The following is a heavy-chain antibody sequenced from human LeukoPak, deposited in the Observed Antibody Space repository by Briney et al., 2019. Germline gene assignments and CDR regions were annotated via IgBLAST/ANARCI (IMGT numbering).Heavy chain of an antibody. CDR2: IYHSGST. V-gene: IGHV4-30-2*01. Sequence: SQTLSLTCAVSGGSISSGGYSWSWIRQPPGKGLEWIGYIYHSGSTYYNPSLKSRVTISVDRSKNQFSLKLSSVTAADTAVYYCARVGITVTLTKRWFDPWGQGTLVTVSS. J-gene: IGHJ5*02. CDR3: ARVGITVTLTKRWFDP. D-gene: IGHD4-17*01. CDR1: GGSISSGGYS.